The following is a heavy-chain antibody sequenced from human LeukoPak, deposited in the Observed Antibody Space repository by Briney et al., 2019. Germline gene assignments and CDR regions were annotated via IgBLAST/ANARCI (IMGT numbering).Heavy chain of an antibody. CDR1: GGSISSGGYS. V-gene: IGHV4-30-2*01. J-gene: IGHJ3*02. CDR2: IHHSGST. D-gene: IGHD3-22*01. CDR3: ARAPDSSGYKPFHAFDI. Sequence: SQTLSLTCAVSGGSISSGGYSWSWIRQPPGRGLEWIGYIHHSGSTYYNPSLKSRVTISVDGSKNQFSLKLSSVTAADTAVYYCARAPDSSGYKPFHAFDIWGQGTMVTVSS.